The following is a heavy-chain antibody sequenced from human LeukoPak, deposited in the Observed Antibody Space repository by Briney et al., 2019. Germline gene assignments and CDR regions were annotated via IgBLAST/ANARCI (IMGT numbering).Heavy chain of an antibody. D-gene: IGHD2-2*01. CDR2: ISAYNGNT. CDR1: GYTFTSYG. V-gene: IGHV1-18*01. CDR3: ARAEQYQLLLH. J-gene: IGHJ4*02. Sequence: ASVKVSCKASGYTFTSYGITWVRQAPGQGLEWMGWISAYNGNTNYAQKLQGRVTMTTDTSTCTAYLDLRSLRSDDTAVYYCARAEQYQLLLHWGQGTLVTVSS.